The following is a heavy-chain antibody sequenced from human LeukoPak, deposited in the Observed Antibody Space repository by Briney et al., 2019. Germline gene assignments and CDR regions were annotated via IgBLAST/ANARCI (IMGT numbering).Heavy chain of an antibody. V-gene: IGHV1-24*01. CDR1: GYTLTELS. CDR3: ATGEIKGWRKASFDP. Sequence: ASVKVSRKVSGYTLTELSMHWVRQAPGKGLEWMGGFDPEDGETIYAQKFQGRVTMAEDTSTDTAYMELSSLRSEDTAVYYCATGEIKGWRKASFDPWGQGTLVTVSS. J-gene: IGHJ5*02. D-gene: IGHD1-14*01. CDR2: FDPEDGET.